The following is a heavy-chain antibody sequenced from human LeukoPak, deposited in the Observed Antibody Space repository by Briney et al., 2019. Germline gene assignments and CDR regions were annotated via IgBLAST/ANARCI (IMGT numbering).Heavy chain of an antibody. J-gene: IGHJ4*02. CDR3: TRDNDGYTSFDY. Sequence: GGSLRLSCAASGFTFSSYRMSWVRQAPGKGLEWVSSISSRSSYISYADSVKGRFTISRDNARNSLYLQMNSLRAEDTAVYYCTRDNDGYTSFDYWGQGTLVTVSS. D-gene: IGHD5-24*01. CDR1: GFTFSSYR. V-gene: IGHV3-21*01. CDR2: ISSRSSYI.